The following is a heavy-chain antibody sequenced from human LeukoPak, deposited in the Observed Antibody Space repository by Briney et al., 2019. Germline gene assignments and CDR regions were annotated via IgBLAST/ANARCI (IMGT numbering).Heavy chain of an antibody. J-gene: IGHJ4*02. D-gene: IGHD6-19*01. CDR3: ARDKDLGAVAGTFDY. CDR1: GYTFTSYG. V-gene: IGHV1-18*01. Sequence: ASVTVSCKASGYTFTSYGISWVRQAPGQGLEGMGWISAYNGHTNYAQKLQGRVTMTTDTSTSTAYMELRSLGSDDTAVYFCARDKDLGAVAGTFDYWGQGTLVTVSS. CDR2: ISAYNGHT.